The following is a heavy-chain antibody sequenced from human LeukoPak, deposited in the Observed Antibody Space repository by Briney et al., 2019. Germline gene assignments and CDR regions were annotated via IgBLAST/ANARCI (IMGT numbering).Heavy chain of an antibody. Sequence: GGSLRLSCAASGFTFDDYTMHWVRQAPGKGLEWVANIKQDGSEKYYVDSVKGRFTISRDNAKNSLYLQMNSLRAEDTAVYYCARDYMVRGVMPLFDPWGQGTLVTVSS. D-gene: IGHD3-10*01. CDR1: GFTFDDYT. V-gene: IGHV3-7*01. J-gene: IGHJ5*02. CDR3: ARDYMVRGVMPLFDP. CDR2: IKQDGSEK.